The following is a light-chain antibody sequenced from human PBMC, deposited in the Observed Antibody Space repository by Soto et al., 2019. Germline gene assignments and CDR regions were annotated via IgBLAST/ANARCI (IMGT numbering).Light chain of an antibody. CDR1: ESLFGF. CDR2: GGS. Sequence: EIVLTQSPATLSVSPGDRVTLSCRASESLFGFLAWYQQKPGQSPRLLIYGGSTRATGIPARFSGSGSATDFTLTISSLQSEVFAFYFCQSYNDWPFASGLGTKLEI. V-gene: IGKV3-15*01. CDR3: QSYNDWPFA. J-gene: IGKJ2*01.